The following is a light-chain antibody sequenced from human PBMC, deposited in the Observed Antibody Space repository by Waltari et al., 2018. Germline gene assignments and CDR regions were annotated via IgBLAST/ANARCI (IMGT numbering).Light chain of an antibody. J-gene: IGKJ4*01. CDR1: QSVVTY. CDR2: DTA. CDR3: QQRRNWPLT. Sequence: CTVSQSVVTYLACYRQRPGQSPRLLIFDTAYRATGSPARFSGSGSETDFSRTSSSLQPEDFSVYYCQQRRNWPLTFGGGTRVQI. V-gene: IGKV3-11*01.